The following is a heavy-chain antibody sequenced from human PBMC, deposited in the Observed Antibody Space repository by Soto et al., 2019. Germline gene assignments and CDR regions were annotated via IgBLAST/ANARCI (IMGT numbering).Heavy chain of an antibody. V-gene: IGHV6-1*01. Sequence: SQTLSLTCAISGDSVSSNSAAWNWIRQSPSRGLEWLGRTYYRSKWYNDYAVSVKSRITINPDTSKNQFSLQLNSVTPEDTAVYYCARLSYGGYDPPSYFYYYYGMDVWGQGTTVTVSS. CDR2: TYYRSKWYN. J-gene: IGHJ6*02. CDR3: ARLSYGGYDPPSYFYYYYGMDV. CDR1: GDSVSSNSAA. D-gene: IGHD5-12*01.